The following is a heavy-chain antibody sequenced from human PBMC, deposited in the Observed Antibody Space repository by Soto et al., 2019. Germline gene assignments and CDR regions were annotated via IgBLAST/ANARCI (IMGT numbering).Heavy chain of an antibody. Sequence: QPGGSLRLSCAASGFTFSSYEMNWVRQAPGKGLEWVSYISSSGSTIYYADSVKGRFTISRDDAKNSLYLQMNSLRAEDTAVYYCAVSGVVSLYYYYGMDVWGQGTTVTVSS. V-gene: IGHV3-48*03. J-gene: IGHJ6*02. CDR1: GFTFSSYE. D-gene: IGHD3-3*01. CDR2: ISSSGSTI. CDR3: AVSGVVSLYYYYGMDV.